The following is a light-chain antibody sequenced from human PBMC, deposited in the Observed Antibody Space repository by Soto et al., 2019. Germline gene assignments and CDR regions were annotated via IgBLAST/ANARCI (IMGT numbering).Light chain of an antibody. V-gene: IGKV3-15*01. Sequence: RVMTQSPATLTLSPGERATLSCRASQSVSTNVAWYQQKPGQAPRLLIYGASTRATDIPARFSGSGSGTDFTLTISSLQSEDLAVYYCQKYNNWPPWTFGQGTKVDIK. CDR1: QSVSTN. J-gene: IGKJ1*01. CDR3: QKYNNWPPWT. CDR2: GAS.